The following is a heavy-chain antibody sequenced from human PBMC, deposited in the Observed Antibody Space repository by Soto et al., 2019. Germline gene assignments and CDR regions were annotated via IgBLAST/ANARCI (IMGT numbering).Heavy chain of an antibody. V-gene: IGHV3-66*01. D-gene: IGHD2-15*01. J-gene: IGHJ3*02. CDR3: VREPRYWRGGSCSIMGDAFDI. Sequence: EVQLVESGGGLVQPGGSLRLSCVASGFTVTEIYMNWVRQAPGKGLEWVSVIYNEFTDYADSVRGRFSISTDSSKHALYLQMNLLRAEDSAVYYCVREPRYWRGGSCSIMGDAFDIWGQGTMVTVSS. CDR1: GFTVTEIY. CDR2: IYNEFT.